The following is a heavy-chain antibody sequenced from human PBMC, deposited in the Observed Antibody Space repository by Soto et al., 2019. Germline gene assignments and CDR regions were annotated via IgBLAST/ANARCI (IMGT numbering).Heavy chain of an antibody. D-gene: IGHD3-3*02. CDR2: INSDGSST. CDR1: GFTFSSYW. J-gene: IGHJ6*02. Sequence: GGSLRLSCAASGFTFSSYWMHWVRQAPGKGLVWVSRINSDGSSTSYADSVKGRFTISRDNAKNTLYLQMNSLRAEDTAVYYCAISIGADYGMDVWGQGTTVTVSS. CDR3: AISIGADYGMDV. V-gene: IGHV3-74*01.